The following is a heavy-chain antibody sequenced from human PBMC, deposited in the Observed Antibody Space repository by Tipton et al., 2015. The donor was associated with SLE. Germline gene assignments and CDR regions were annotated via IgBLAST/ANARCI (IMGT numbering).Heavy chain of an antibody. D-gene: IGHD1-26*01. CDR3: ARPHLGARAFDI. CDR1: GFTFSSYW. J-gene: IGHJ3*02. V-gene: IGHV3-7*01. CDR2: IKQDGSEK. Sequence: SLRLSCAASGFTFSSYWMSWVRQAPGKGLEGVANIKQDGSEKYYVDSVKGRFTISRDNAKNSLYLQMNSLRAEDTAVYYCARPHLGARAFDIWGQGTMVTVSS.